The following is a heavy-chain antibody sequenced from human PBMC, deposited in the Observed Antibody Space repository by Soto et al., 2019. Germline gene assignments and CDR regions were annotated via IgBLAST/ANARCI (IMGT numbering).Heavy chain of an antibody. D-gene: IGHD3-16*02. J-gene: IGHJ4*02. Sequence: PSETLSLTCTVSGGSISSYYWSWIRQPPGKGVEWIGYIYYSGSTNYNPSLKSRVTISVDTSKNQFSLKLSSVTAADTAVYYCAGYRWGSYRTLGYWGQGILVTVSS. V-gene: IGHV4-59*01. CDR3: AGYRWGSYRTLGY. CDR2: IYYSGST. CDR1: GGSISSYY.